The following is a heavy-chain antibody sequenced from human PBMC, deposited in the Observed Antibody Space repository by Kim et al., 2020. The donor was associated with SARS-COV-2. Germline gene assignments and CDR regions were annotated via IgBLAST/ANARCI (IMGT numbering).Heavy chain of an antibody. V-gene: IGHV4-59*08. Sequence: SETLSLTCTVSGGSISSYYWSWIRQPPGKGLEWIGYIYYSGSTNYNPSLKSRVTISVDTSKNQFSLKLSSVTAADTAVYYCARLKYYGSGSYYRDYYYYYMDVWGKGTTVTVSS. J-gene: IGHJ6*03. CDR2: IYYSGST. D-gene: IGHD3-10*01. CDR3: ARLKYYGSGSYYRDYYYYYMDV. CDR1: GGSISSYY.